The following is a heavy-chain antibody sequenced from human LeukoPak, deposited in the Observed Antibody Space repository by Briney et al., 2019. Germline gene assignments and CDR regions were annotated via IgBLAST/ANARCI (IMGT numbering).Heavy chain of an antibody. J-gene: IGHJ6*03. CDR2: IIPIFGTA. V-gene: IGHV1-69*06. D-gene: IGHD6-19*01. CDR3: ARDSYMQWLVYYYYYYMDV. Sequence: GSSVKVSCKASGGTFSSYAISWVRQAPGQGLEWMGGIIPIFGTANYAQKFQGRVTITADKSTSTAYMELSSLRSEDTAVYYCARDSYMQWLVYYYYYYMDVWGKGTTVTVSS. CDR1: GGTFSSYA.